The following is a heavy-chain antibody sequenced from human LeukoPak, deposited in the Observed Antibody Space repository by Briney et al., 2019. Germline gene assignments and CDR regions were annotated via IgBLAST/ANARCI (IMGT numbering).Heavy chain of an antibody. J-gene: IGHJ3*02. CDR2: VKSKADDGTT. CDR1: GFSFTNTW. V-gene: IGHV3-15*01. D-gene: IGHD3-10*01. Sequence: GSLRLSCEASGFSFTNTWLSWVRQAPGKGLEWVGRVKSKADDGTTDYAAPVQGRFTISRDDSKNTLSLQMNSLKTEDTAVYYCATEGGSGSYYGDDAFDMWGQGTMVTVSS. CDR3: ATEGGSGSYYGDDAFDM.